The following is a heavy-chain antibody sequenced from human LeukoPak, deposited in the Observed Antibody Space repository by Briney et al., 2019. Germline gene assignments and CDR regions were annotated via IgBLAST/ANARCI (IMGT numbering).Heavy chain of an antibody. CDR1: VGTFSSYA. J-gene: IGHJ3*02. CDR3: ARGELRYCSGGSCYRRGTKRDDAFDI. CDR2: IIPIFGTA. D-gene: IGHD2-15*01. Sequence: GSSVKVSCKASVGTFSSYAISWVRQAPGQGLEWMGGIIPIFGTANYAQKFQGRVTITADESTGTAYMELSSLRSEDTAVYYCARGELRYCSGGSCYRRGTKRDDAFDIWGQGTMVTVSS. V-gene: IGHV1-69*01.